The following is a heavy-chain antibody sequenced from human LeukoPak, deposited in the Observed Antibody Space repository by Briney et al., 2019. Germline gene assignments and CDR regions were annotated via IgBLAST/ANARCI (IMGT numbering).Heavy chain of an antibody. CDR2: ISGSGGST. CDR1: GITFSSYA. D-gene: IGHD2-2*01. Sequence: GGSLRLFCAASGITFSSYAMSRVRQDPGKGLEWVSAISGSGGSTYYADSVKGRFTISRDNSKNTLYLQMNSLRAEDTAVYYCAVDCSSPSCYGQSAFDIWGQGTMVTVSS. V-gene: IGHV3-23*01. J-gene: IGHJ3*02. CDR3: AVDCSSPSCYGQSAFDI.